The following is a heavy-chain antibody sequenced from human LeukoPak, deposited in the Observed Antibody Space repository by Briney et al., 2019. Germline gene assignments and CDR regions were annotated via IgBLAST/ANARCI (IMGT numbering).Heavy chain of an antibody. V-gene: IGHV1-2*04. CDR3: ARDIAVAGTLDAFDI. J-gene: IGHJ3*02. D-gene: IGHD6-19*01. Sequence: GASVKVSCKASGYTFTGYYMHWVRQAPGQGLEWMGWINPNSGGTNYAQKFQGWVTMTRDTSISTAYMELSRPRSDDTAVYYCARDIAVAGTLDAFDIWGQGTMVTVSS. CDR2: INPNSGGT. CDR1: GYTFTGYY.